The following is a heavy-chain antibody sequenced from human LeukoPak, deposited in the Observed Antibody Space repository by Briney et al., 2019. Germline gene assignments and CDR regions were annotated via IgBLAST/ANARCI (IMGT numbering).Heavy chain of an antibody. Sequence: QPGRSLRLSCAASGFTFDGYAMHWVRQAPGKGLEWVSGISWNSGSIGYADSVKGRFTISRDNAKNTLYLQVNSLRAEDTAVYYCATSPILTGDWGQGTLVTVSS. J-gene: IGHJ4*02. CDR1: GFTFDGYA. D-gene: IGHD3-9*01. CDR3: ATSPILTGD. CDR2: ISWNSGSI. V-gene: IGHV3-9*01.